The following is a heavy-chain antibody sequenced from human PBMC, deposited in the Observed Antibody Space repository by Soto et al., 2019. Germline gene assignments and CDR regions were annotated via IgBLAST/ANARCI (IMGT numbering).Heavy chain of an antibody. CDR1: GCTFTSYD. J-gene: IGHJ4*02. V-gene: IGHV1-8*01. CDR3: ARGLGFH. D-gene: IGHD3-10*01. CDR2: MNPNSGNT. Sequence: ALVKVSFKASGCTFTSYDINGVRQATGQGLEWMGWMNPNSGNTGYAQKFQGRVTMTRNTSISTAYMELSSLRSEDTAVYYCARGLGFHWGQGTLVTVSS.